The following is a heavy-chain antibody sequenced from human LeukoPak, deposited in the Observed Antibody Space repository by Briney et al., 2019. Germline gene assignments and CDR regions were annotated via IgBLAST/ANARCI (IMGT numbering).Heavy chain of an antibody. J-gene: IGHJ6*02. CDR2: INPNSGGT. Sequence: ASVKVSCKTSGHTFTGYYMHWVRQAPGQGLEWMGWINPNSGGTNSAQTFQGRVSMTRDTSISTAHMELSRLRSDDTAVYYCATYPGTVAPGGMDVWGQGTTVTVSS. CDR1: GHTFTGYY. CDR3: ATYPGTVAPGGMDV. V-gene: IGHV1-2*02. D-gene: IGHD2-2*01.